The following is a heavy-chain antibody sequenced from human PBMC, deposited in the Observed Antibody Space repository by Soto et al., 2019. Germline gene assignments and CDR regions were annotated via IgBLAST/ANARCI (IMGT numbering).Heavy chain of an antibody. CDR1: GGSISSGGYS. J-gene: IGHJ4*02. V-gene: IGHV4-30-2*01. Sequence: QLQLPESGSGLVKPSQTLSLTCAVSGGSISSGGYSWSWIRQTPGKGLEWIGYIYHSGITYYNPSLKSRVTISVDRSENQFSLKLSSVTAADTAVYYCARDPGGWGQGPLVTVSS. CDR3: ARDPGG. CDR2: IYHSGIT. D-gene: IGHD1-26*01.